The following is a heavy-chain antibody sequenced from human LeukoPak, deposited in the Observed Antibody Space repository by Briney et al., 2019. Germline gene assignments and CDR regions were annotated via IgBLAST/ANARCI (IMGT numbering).Heavy chain of an antibody. D-gene: IGHD5-12*01. J-gene: IGHJ5*01. CDR2: INTDESST. CDR3: AKGGYSGHEFDF. CDR1: GFTLSNYW. V-gene: IGHV3-74*01. Sequence: GGSLRLSCAASGFTLSNYWMHWVRQAPGKGLVWVSRINTDESSTSYAASVKGRFTISRDTSKNTLYLQMNSLTVEDTAVYYCAKGGYSGHEFDFWGQGALVTVSS.